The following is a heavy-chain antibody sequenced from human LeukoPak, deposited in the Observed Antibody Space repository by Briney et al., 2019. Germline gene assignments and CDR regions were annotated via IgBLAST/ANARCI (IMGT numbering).Heavy chain of an antibody. Sequence: PSETLSLTCTVSGGSISSYYWSWIRQPPGKGLEWIGYIYYSGSTNYNPSLKSRVTISVDTSKNQFSRKLSSVTAADTAVYYCARLAATLYSQLFDYWGQGTLVTVSS. CDR1: GGSISSYY. J-gene: IGHJ4*02. CDR3: ARLAATLYSQLFDY. V-gene: IGHV4-59*08. CDR2: IYYSGST. D-gene: IGHD2-2*01.